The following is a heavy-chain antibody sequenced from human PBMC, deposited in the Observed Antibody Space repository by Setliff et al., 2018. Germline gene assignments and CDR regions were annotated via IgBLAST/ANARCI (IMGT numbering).Heavy chain of an antibody. CDR1: GGYISSGSYY. V-gene: IGHV4-39*01. D-gene: IGHD3-10*01. Sequence: ASETLSLTCSVSGGYISSGSYYWGWSRQSPGKGLEWIGSMYYSGSTYYSPYLKGRVTLSVDTTENQFSLKLTSMPAADTAVYFCARHLLVQGTYHFDYWGQGSPVT. J-gene: IGHJ4*02. CDR3: ARHLLVQGTYHFDY. CDR2: MYYSGST.